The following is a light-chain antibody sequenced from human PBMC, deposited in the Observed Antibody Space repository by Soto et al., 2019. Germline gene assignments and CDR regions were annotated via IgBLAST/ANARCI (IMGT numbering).Light chain of an antibody. CDR3: QKYASVPLT. Sequence: DIPMTQSPSSLSASVGDRVTITCRASQDIRNQLAWYQQEPGKVPKLLIYAASTLQSGVPSRFSGSGSGTDFTPTISSLQPEDVATYYCQKYASVPLTFGGGTKVEIK. V-gene: IGKV1-27*01. CDR1: QDIRNQ. CDR2: AAS. J-gene: IGKJ4*01.